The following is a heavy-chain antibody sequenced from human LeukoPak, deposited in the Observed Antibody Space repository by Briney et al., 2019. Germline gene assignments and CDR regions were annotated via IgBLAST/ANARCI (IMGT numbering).Heavy chain of an antibody. CDR2: ISGNGGRT. Sequence: GGSLRLSCAASGFTFSSYAMSWVRQAPGKGLEWVSAISGNGGRTYYADSVKGRFTISRDNSKNTLYLQMNSLRAEDTAVYYCARALGYCSGGSCYVAYWGRGTLVTVSS. CDR3: ARALGYCSGGSCYVAY. J-gene: IGHJ4*02. D-gene: IGHD2-15*01. CDR1: GFTFSSYA. V-gene: IGHV3-23*01.